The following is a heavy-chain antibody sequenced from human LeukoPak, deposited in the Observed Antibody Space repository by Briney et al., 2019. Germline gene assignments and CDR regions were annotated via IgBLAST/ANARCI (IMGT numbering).Heavy chain of an antibody. CDR2: IIPILGIA. CDR1: GGTFSSYA. V-gene: IGHV1-69*04. CDR3: ARDPYMVRGVIRWFDP. J-gene: IGHJ5*02. Sequence: GASVKVSCKASGGTFSSYAISWVRQAPGQGLEWMGRIIPILGIANYVQKFQGRVTITADKSTSTAYMELSSLRSEDTAVYYCARDPYMVRGVIRWFDPWGQGTLVTVSS. D-gene: IGHD3-10*01.